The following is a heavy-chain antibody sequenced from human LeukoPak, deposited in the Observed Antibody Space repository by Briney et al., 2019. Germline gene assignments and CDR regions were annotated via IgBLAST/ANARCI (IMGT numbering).Heavy chain of an antibody. CDR3: VRDKVIASAGTPNWFDP. Sequence: ASVKVSCKASGYTFTRYGISWVRQAPGQGLEWLGWISAYDGNTNYEQKFQGRVTMTTDTSASTAYMELRSLRSDVTAVYYCVRDKVIASAGTPNWFDPWGQGTLVTVSS. D-gene: IGHD6-13*01. J-gene: IGHJ5*02. V-gene: IGHV1-18*01. CDR1: GYTFTRYG. CDR2: ISAYDGNT.